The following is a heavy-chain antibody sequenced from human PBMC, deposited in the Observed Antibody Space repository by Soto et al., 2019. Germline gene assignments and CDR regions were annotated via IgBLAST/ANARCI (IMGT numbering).Heavy chain of an antibody. D-gene: IGHD6-6*01. CDR2: ISSSSSTI. Sequence: GGSLRLSCAASGFTFSSYSMNWVRQAPGKGLEWVSYISSSSSTIYYADSVKGRFTISRDNAKNSLYLQMNSLRAEDTAVYYCAREGYSSASYNYYYYDLDVWGKGTTVTVSS. CDR1: GFTFSSYS. J-gene: IGHJ6*03. V-gene: IGHV3-48*01. CDR3: AREGYSSASYNYYYYDLDV.